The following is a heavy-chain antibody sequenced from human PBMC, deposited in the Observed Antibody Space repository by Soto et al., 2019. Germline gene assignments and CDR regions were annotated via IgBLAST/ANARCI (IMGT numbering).Heavy chain of an antibody. J-gene: IGHJ6*02. CDR1: GFTFSSYG. V-gene: IGHV3-30*18. D-gene: IGHD6-13*01. CDR3: AKDVISNTWHFAPMDV. Sequence: QVQLVESGGGVVQPGRSLRLSCAASGFTFSSYGMHWVRQASGKGLEWVVVISYDGSNKYYIDSVKGRFTISRDNSKNTLYLQMDSLRAEDTAVYYCAKDVISNTWHFAPMDVWGQGTTVTVSS. CDR2: ISYDGSNK.